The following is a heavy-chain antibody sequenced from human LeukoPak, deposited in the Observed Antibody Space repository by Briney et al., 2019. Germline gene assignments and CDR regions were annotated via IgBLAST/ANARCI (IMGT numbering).Heavy chain of an antibody. CDR1: GGSISSYY. Sequence: SETLSLTCTVSGGSISSYYWSWIRQPPGKGLEWIGYIYYSGSTNYNPSLKRRVTISVDTSKNQFSLKLSSVAAADTAVYYCARGREGGLDYWGQGTLVTVSS. V-gene: IGHV4-59*01. J-gene: IGHJ4*02. D-gene: IGHD3-16*01. CDR3: ARGREGGLDY. CDR2: IYYSGST.